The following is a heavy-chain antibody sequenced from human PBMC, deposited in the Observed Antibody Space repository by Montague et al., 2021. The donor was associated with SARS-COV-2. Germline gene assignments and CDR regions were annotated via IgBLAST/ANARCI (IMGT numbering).Heavy chain of an antibody. CDR1: GRCSSSYY. CDR3: AGESDSYPSGTQYFDL. CDR2: SYYSWST. V-gene: IGHV4-59*01. Sequence: SETLSLTCTVAGRCSSSYYRGWIRQPPVKAPEWNRYSYYSWSTNYNPSLNSRVTISVNTSKNQFSLKLTSVTAADTAVYFCAGESDSYPSGTQYFDLWGRGTLVTVSS. J-gene: IGHJ2*01. D-gene: IGHD5-18*01.